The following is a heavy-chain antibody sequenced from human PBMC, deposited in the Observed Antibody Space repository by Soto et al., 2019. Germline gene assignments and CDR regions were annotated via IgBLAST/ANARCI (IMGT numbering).Heavy chain of an antibody. CDR3: VSDNILRTLELTDY. Sequence: SQTLSLTCAISGGSVSSNSATCHWIRQSPSRGLEWLGRTYYRSRWYNDYSVSLKSRITINPDTSKNQFSLHLNSVTPEDTAVYYCVSDNILRTLELTDYRGTATLLT. CDR2: TYYRSRWYN. CDR1: GGSVSSNSAT. J-gene: IGHJ4*02. V-gene: IGHV6-1*01. D-gene: IGHD1-7*01.